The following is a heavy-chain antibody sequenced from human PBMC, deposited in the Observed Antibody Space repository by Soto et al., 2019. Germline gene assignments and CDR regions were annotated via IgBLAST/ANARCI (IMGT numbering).Heavy chain of an antibody. CDR3: AKDVGSSFFSWFDP. Sequence: EVQLLESGGGLVQPGGSLRLSCAASGFTFSSYAMSWVRQAPGKGLEWVSAISGSGGSTYYADSVKGRFTISRDNSKNTLYLEMNSLGAEDTAVYYCAKDVGSSFFSWFDPWGQGTLVTVSS. J-gene: IGHJ5*02. D-gene: IGHD6-6*01. V-gene: IGHV3-23*01. CDR2: ISGSGGST. CDR1: GFTFSSYA.